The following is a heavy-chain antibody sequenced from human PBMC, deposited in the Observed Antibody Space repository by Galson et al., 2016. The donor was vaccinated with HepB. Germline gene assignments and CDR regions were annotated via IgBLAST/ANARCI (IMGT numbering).Heavy chain of an antibody. CDR3: AKGQWGTFFKPFES. J-gene: IGHJ4*02. Sequence: SLRLSCAGSGFTFGSASLHWVRQAPGKGVKWVASLSGSSPHTYHADSVKGRFTISRDSSKNTLFLQMDSLTADDSGIYFCAKGQWGTFFKPFESWGPGTLVTVSS. CDR2: LSGSSPHT. V-gene: IGHV3-23*01. D-gene: IGHD1-26*01. CDR1: GFTFGSAS.